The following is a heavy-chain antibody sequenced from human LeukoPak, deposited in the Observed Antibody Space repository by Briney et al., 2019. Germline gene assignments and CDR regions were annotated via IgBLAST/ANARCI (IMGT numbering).Heavy chain of an antibody. CDR2: INPNSGGT. CDR3: ARVRWNDLDPWFDP. D-gene: IGHD1-1*01. V-gene: IGHV1-2*02. CDR1: GYTFTSYY. Sequence: ASVKVSCKASGYTFTSYYMHWVRQAPGQGREWMGWINPNSGGTNYAQKFQGRVTMTRDTSISTAYMELSRLRSDDTAVYYCARVRWNDLDPWFDPWGQGTLVTVSS. J-gene: IGHJ5*02.